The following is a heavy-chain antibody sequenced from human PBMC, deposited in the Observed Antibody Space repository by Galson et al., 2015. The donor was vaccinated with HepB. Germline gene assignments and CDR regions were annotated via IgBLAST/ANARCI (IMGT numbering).Heavy chain of an antibody. V-gene: IGHV3-7*01. D-gene: IGHD2-15*01. CDR1: GFTFSGYW. CDR2: IKQDESEK. J-gene: IGHJ4*02. CDR3: ARDSDTPGDY. Sequence: SLRLSCAASGFTFSGYWMSWVRQAPGKGLEWVADIKQDESEKYYLDSVKGRFTISRDNAKSSLYLQMNSLRAEDTAVYYCARDSDTPGDYWGQGTLVTVSS.